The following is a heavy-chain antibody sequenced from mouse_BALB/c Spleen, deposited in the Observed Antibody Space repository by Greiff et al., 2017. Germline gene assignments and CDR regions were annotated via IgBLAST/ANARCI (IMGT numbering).Heavy chain of an antibody. V-gene: IGHV5-17*02. Sequence: EVKVVESGGGLVQPGGSRKLSCAASGFTFSSFGMHWVRQAPEKGLEWVAYISSGSSTIYYADTVKGRFTISRDNPKNTLFLQMTSLRSEDTAMYYCARYDYDAWFAYWGQGTLVTVSA. CDR2: ISSGSSTI. CDR3: ARYDYDAWFAY. J-gene: IGHJ3*01. D-gene: IGHD2-4*01. CDR1: GFTFSSFG.